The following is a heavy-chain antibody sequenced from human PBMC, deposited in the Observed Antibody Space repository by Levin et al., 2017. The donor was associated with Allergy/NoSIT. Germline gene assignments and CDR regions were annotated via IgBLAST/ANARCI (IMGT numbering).Heavy chain of an antibody. CDR3: ARDRVAIVSSTHYFYGMDV. D-gene: IGHD5-12*01. V-gene: IGHV4-59*08. Sequence: SSETLSLTCSVSGGSISNYYWSWIRQPPGKGLEWIGYIYYTGSTNYNPSLKSRVTISVDTSKNQFSLKMSSMTAADTAIYFCARDRVAIVSSTHYFYGMDVWGRGTTVTVSS. CDR1: GGSISNYY. CDR2: IYYTGST. J-gene: IGHJ6*02.